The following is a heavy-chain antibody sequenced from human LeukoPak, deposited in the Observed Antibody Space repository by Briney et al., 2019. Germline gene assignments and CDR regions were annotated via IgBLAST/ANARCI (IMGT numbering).Heavy chain of an antibody. D-gene: IGHD2/OR15-2a*01. Sequence: PGGSLRLSCTVSGFSFGSEAMSWVRQAPGRGLEWVSSISPAGGTTYYADSVKGRFTISRDNSKNTLYVQMSSLRAEDTAVYYCAKLPLAMKYFDYWGQGTLVTVSS. CDR2: ISPAGGTT. V-gene: IGHV3-23*01. CDR1: GFSFGSEA. J-gene: IGHJ4*02. CDR3: AKLPLAMKYFDY.